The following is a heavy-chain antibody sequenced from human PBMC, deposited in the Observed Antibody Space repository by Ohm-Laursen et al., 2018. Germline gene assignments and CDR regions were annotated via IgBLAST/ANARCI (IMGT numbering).Heavy chain of an antibody. CDR3: ARVFGERRRPFGRMAPMRDAFDI. D-gene: IGHD3-10*02. J-gene: IGHJ3*02. V-gene: IGHV4-38-2*01. CDR2: IYHSGST. CDR1: GYSISSGYY. Sequence: TLSLTCAVSGYSISSGYYWGWIRQPPGKGLEWIGIIYHSGSTYYNPSLKSRVTISVDTSKNQSFLKLSSVTAADTAVYYCARVFGERRRPFGRMAPMRDAFDIWGQGTMVTVSS.